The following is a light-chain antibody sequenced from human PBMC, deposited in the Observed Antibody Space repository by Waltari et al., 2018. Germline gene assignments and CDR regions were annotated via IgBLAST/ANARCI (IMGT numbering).Light chain of an antibody. CDR2: GAS. CDR3: QHYVRLPVT. CDR1: QSVSRT. J-gene: IGKJ1*01. V-gene: IGKV3-20*01. Sequence: ELVLTQSPDTLSLSLGERVTLSCRASQSVSRTLAWYQQKPGQAPRLLMYGASNRATGIPDRFSGSGSGTDFSLTISRLEPEDFAVYYCQHYVRLPVTFGQGTKVEIK.